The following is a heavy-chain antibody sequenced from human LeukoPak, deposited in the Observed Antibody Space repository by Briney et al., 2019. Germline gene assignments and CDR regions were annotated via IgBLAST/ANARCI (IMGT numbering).Heavy chain of an antibody. CDR3: AEDLSGSWPHRPYDY. V-gene: IGHV3-23*01. D-gene: IGHD6-13*01. CDR1: GFTFSSYA. J-gene: IGHJ4*02. Sequence: GGSLRLSCAASGFTFSSYAMSWVRQAPGKGLEWVSAISGSGGSTYYADSVKGRFTISRDNSKNTLYLQMNSLRAEDTAVYYCAEDLSGSWPHRPYDYWGKGTLVTVSS. CDR2: ISGSGGST.